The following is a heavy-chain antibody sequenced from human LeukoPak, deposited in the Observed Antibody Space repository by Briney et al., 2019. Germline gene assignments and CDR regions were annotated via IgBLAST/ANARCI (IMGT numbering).Heavy chain of an antibody. J-gene: IGHJ4*02. V-gene: IGHV1-2*02. CDR2: INPNSGGT. D-gene: IGHD3-10*01. CDR1: GYTFTGYY. Sequence: ASVKVSCKASGYTFTGYYMHWVRQAPGRGLEWMGWINPNSGGTNYAQKFQGRVTMTRDTSISTAYMELSRLRSDDTAVYYCARLLEGYGSGVDYWGQGTLVTVSS. CDR3: ARLLEGYGSGVDY.